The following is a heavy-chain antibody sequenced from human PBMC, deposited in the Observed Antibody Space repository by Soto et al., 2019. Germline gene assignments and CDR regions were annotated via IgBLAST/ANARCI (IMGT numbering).Heavy chain of an antibody. V-gene: IGHV3-30-3*01. D-gene: IGHD3-22*01. J-gene: IGHJ4*02. CDR2: ISYDGSNK. CDR3: ARGYYDSVRGYYFDY. Sequence: QVQLVESGGGVVQPGRSLRLSCAASGFTFSSYAMHWVRQAPGKGLEWVAVISYDGSNKYYADSVKGRFTISRDNSTNTLYLQMNSLRAEDTAVYYCARGYYDSVRGYYFDYWGQGTLVTVSS. CDR1: GFTFSSYA.